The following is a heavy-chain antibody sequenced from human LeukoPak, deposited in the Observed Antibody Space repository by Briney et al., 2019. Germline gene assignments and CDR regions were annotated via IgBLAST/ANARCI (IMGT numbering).Heavy chain of an antibody. Sequence: GASVKVSCKASGGTFSSYAISWVRQAPGQGLEWMGGIIPIFGTANYAQKFQGRVTVTADKSTSTAYMELSSLRSEDTAVYYCARDHHSYGADYWGQGTLVTVSS. V-gene: IGHV1-69*06. D-gene: IGHD5-18*01. J-gene: IGHJ4*02. CDR2: IIPIFGTA. CDR1: GGTFSSYA. CDR3: ARDHHSYGADY.